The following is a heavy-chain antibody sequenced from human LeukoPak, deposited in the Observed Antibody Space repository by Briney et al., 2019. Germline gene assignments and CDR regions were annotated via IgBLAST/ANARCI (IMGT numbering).Heavy chain of an antibody. Sequence: PSGTLSLTCTVSGGSISSGGYYWSWIRQHPGKGLEWIGYIYYSGSTYYNPSLKSRVTISVDTSKNQFSLKLSSVTAADTAVYYCARVMVRGVIIDYWGQGTLVTVSS. J-gene: IGHJ4*02. CDR3: ARVMVRGVIIDY. V-gene: IGHV4-31*03. CDR1: GGSISSGGYY. D-gene: IGHD3-10*01. CDR2: IYYSGST.